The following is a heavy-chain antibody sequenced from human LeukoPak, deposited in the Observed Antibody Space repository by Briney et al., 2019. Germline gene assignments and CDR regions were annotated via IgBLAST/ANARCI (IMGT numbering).Heavy chain of an antibody. J-gene: IGHJ4*02. D-gene: IGHD5-12*01. CDR3: ARDVGWLRLVDY. Sequence: GGSLRLSCAASGFTFSSHSMNWVRQAPGKGLEWVSSISSSSSYIYYADSVKGRFTIPRDNAKNSLYLQMNSLRAEDTAVYYCARDVGWLRLVDYWGQGTLVTVSS. CDR1: GFTFSSHS. V-gene: IGHV3-21*01. CDR2: ISSSSSYI.